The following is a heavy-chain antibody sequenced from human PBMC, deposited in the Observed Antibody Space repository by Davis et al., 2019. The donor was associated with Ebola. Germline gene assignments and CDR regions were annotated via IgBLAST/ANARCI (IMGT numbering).Heavy chain of an antibody. CDR3: ARARGDGYNEVDY. CDR1: GGSISSGGYS. J-gene: IGHJ4*02. D-gene: IGHD5-24*01. CDR2: INHSGST. Sequence: MPSETLSLTCAVSGGSISSGGYSWSWIRQPPGKGLEWIGKINHSGSTNYNPSLKSRVTISVDTSKNQFSLKLSSVTAADTAVYYCARARGDGYNEVDYWGQGTLVTVSS. V-gene: IGHV4-39*07.